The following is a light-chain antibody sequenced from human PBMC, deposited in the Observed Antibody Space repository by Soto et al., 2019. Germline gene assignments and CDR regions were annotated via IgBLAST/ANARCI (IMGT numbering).Light chain of an antibody. V-gene: IGKV3-20*01. CDR3: PQYDSSLGWS. CDR2: GXS. J-gene: IGKJ1*01. Sequence: EIVLTQSPATLSLSPGERATLSCRASQSITNNYLAWYQQKTGXXXRXXXXGXSTRATAIPARFSGSGSGTEFSLTISSLQSEDFAVYYCPQYDSSLGWSFGQGTKVDI. CDR1: QSITNNY.